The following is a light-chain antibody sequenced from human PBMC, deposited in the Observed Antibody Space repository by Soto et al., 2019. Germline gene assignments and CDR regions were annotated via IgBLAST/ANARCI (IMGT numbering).Light chain of an antibody. CDR1: SSNIGAGYD. Sequence: QAVVTQPPSVSGAPGQRATISCTGSSSNIGAGYDVHWYQHLPGTAPKLLIYDNINRPSGVPDRFSGSKSGTSASLAITGLQAEDEADYYCQSYDSSLSVVFGGGTKLTVL. V-gene: IGLV1-40*01. J-gene: IGLJ3*02. CDR3: QSYDSSLSVV. CDR2: DNI.